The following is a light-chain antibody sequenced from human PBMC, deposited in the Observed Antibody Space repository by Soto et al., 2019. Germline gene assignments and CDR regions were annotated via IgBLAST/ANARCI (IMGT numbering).Light chain of an antibody. CDR2: LVS. V-gene: IGKV2-28*01. Sequence: IVMTESPLSHRVSAGEADAISCRSSQSRLHSGGATYLAWYLQKPGQSPDLLIYLVSNRAFGVPDRFRGSGSGTDFTLKISRVEVEDVGIYYCMQALQAPITFGQGTRLEIK. J-gene: IGKJ5*01. CDR1: QSRLHSGGATY. CDR3: MQALQAPIT.